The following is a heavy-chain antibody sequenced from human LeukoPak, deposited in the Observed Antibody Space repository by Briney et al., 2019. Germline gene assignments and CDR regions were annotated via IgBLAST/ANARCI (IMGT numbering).Heavy chain of an antibody. CDR3: ARGRYYYGSLPY. V-gene: IGHV4-34*01. D-gene: IGHD3-10*01. CDR1: GGSFSGYY. CDR2: INHSGST. Sequence: PSETLSLTCAVYGGSFSGYYWSWIRQPPGKGLEWIGEINHSGSTNYNPSLKSRVTISVDTSKNQFSLKLSSVTAADTAVYYWARGRYYYGSLPYWGQGTLVTVSS. J-gene: IGHJ4*02.